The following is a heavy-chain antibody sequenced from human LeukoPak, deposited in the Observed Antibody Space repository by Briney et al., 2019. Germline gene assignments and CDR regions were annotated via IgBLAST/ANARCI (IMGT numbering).Heavy chain of an antibody. CDR1: GFTFSSYA. D-gene: IGHD6-19*01. J-gene: IGHJ4*02. CDR2: ISSSNSTI. Sequence: PGGSLRLSCAASGFTFSSYAMHWVRQAPGKGLEWVSYISSSNSTIYYADSLKGRFTISRDNAKNSLYLQMNSLRAEDTAVYYCARRGASSGGLDYWGQGTLVTVSS. V-gene: IGHV3-48*01. CDR3: ARRGASSGGLDY.